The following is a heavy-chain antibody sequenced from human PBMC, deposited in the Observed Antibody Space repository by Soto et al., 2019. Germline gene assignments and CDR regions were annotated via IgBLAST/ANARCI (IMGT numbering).Heavy chain of an antibody. CDR1: GGTFSSYA. D-gene: IGHD3-3*01. CDR2: IIPIFGTA. V-gene: IGHV1-69*01. J-gene: IGHJ6*02. Sequence: QVQLVQSGAEVKKPGSSVKVSCKASGGTFSSYAISWVRQAPGQGLEWMGGIIPIFGTANYAQKFQGRVTITADESTSTAYMELSSLRSEDTAVYYCARDQGLPFLEWYPTVENYYYGMDVWGQGTTVTVSS. CDR3: ARDQGLPFLEWYPTVENYYYGMDV.